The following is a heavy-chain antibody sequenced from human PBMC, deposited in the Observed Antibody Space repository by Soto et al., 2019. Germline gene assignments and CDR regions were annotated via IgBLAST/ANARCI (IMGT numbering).Heavy chain of an antibody. CDR2: TYYRSKWYN. CDR3: AKYSSSWYGKNWFDP. V-gene: IGHV6-1*01. J-gene: IGHJ5*02. D-gene: IGHD6-13*01. CDR1: GDSVSSNSAA. Sequence: PSQTLSLTCAISGDSVSSNSAAWNWIRQSPSRGLEWLGRTYYRSKWYNDYAVSVKSRITINPDTSKNQISLQLNSVTPEDTAVYYCAKYSSSWYGKNWFDPWGQGTLVTVSS.